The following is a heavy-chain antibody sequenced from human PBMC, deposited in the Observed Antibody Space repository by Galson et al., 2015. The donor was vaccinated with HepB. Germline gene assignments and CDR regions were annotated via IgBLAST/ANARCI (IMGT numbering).Heavy chain of an antibody. CDR3: ARDGARSTSWHGE. D-gene: IGHD2-2*01. V-gene: IGHV1-69*04. Sequence: SVKVSCKASGGTFSTYTISWVRQAPGQGLEWMGRIIPSVGIANYAEKFQGRVTITADKSTSTAYMKLISLRYEDTAVYYCARDGARSTSWHGEWGQGTLVTVSS. CDR2: IIPSVGIA. CDR1: GGTFSTYT. J-gene: IGHJ4*02.